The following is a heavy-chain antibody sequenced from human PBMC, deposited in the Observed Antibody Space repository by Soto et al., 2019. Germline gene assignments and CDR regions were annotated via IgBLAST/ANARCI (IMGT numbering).Heavy chain of an antibody. D-gene: IGHD2-21*01. Sequence: TLSLTCSVSGSALNSGNYYWSWVRQVPGKGLEWIGHIYVTGAVDYNPSLRDRITISQDTSERQFSLNLRLVTAADTAVYYCARLRIATNNYKWFDHWGQGTLATVSS. CDR2: IYVTGAV. V-gene: IGHV4-31*03. J-gene: IGHJ5*02. CDR3: ARLRIATNNYKWFDH. CDR1: GSALNSGNYY.